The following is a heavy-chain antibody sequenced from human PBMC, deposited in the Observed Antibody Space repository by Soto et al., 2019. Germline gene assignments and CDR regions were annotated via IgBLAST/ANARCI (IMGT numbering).Heavy chain of an antibody. CDR3: EVVRGEFDY. Sequence: QVQLVQSGAEVKKPGSSVKVSCKASGGTFSSYTISWVRQAPGQGLEWMGRIIPILGIANYAQKFQGRVTITAYKSTRTAYMELSSLRSEDTAVYYCEVVRGEFDYWGQGTLVTVSS. CDR2: IIPILGIA. CDR1: GGTFSSYT. V-gene: IGHV1-69*02. J-gene: IGHJ4*02. D-gene: IGHD3-10*01.